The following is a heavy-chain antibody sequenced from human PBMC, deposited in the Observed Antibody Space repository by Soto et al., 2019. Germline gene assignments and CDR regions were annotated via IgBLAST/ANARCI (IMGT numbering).Heavy chain of an antibody. CDR1: GFTFSSYS. Sequence: GGSLRLSCAASGFTFSSYSMNWVRQAPGKGLEWVSYISSSSSTIYYADSVKGRFTISRDNAKNSLYLQMNSLRDEDTAGYYCARDLYTDIVVVVAAKAFRDYGMDVWGQGTTVTVSS. J-gene: IGHJ6*02. V-gene: IGHV3-48*02. CDR2: ISSSSSTI. CDR3: ARDLYTDIVVVVAAKAFRDYGMDV. D-gene: IGHD2-15*01.